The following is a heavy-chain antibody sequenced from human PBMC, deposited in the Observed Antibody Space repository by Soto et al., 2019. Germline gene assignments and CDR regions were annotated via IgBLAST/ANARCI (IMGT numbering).Heavy chain of an antibody. CDR1: GFTFSGFD. Sequence: PGGSLRLSCEASGFTFSGFDMHWVRQPTGKGLEWASSIGTAGDTYYAVSVKGRFTISRDNAKNSLSLQMNSLRAGDMAVYFCAKSQEIGTHFLDSWGQGTQVTVSS. V-gene: IGHV3-13*01. J-gene: IGHJ4*02. CDR3: AKSQEIGTHFLDS. D-gene: IGHD6-13*01. CDR2: IGTAGDT.